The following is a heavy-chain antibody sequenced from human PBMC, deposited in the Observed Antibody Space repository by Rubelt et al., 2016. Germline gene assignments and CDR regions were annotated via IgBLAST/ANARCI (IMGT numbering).Heavy chain of an antibody. Sequence: VQLVESGGGLVQPGRSLRLSCAASGFTFSSYAMHWVRQAPGKGLEWVAVISYDGSNKYYADSVKGRFTISRDNSKNTLYLQMNSLRAEDTAVYYCARGLRALAARPNYWGQGTLVTVSS. J-gene: IGHJ4*02. CDR1: GFTFSSYA. CDR2: ISYDGSNK. D-gene: IGHD6-6*01. V-gene: IGHV3-30*04. CDR3: ARGLRALAARPNY.